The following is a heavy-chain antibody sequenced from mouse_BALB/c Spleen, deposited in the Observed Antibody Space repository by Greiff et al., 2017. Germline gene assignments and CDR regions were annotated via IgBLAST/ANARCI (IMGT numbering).Heavy chain of an antibody. D-gene: IGHD1-1*01. J-gene: IGHJ2*01. CDR3: ARDYYGSPHFDY. CDR2: IDPANGNT. Sequence: EVQLQQSGAELVKPGASVKLSCTASGFNIKDTYMHWVKQRPEQGLEWIGRIDPANGNTKYDPKFQGKATITADTSSNTAYLQLSSLTSEDTAVYYGARDYYGSPHFDYWGQGTTLTVSS. CDR1: GFNIKDTY. V-gene: IGHV14-3*02.